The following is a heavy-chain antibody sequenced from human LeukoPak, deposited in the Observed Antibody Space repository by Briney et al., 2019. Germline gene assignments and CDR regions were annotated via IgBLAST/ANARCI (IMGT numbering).Heavy chain of an antibody. CDR3: ARDLDYSTGFDY. CDR1: GXTFSSSTFGSYT. CDR2: ISSTGTYI. Sequence: PGGSLRLSCATSGXTFSSSTFGSYTMNWVRQAPGKGLEWVSSISSTGTYIYYTASVKGRFTISRDIANSLLYLQMNSLRADDTAVYYCARDLDYSTGFDYWGQGTLVTVSS. J-gene: IGHJ4*02. V-gene: IGHV3-21*01. D-gene: IGHD4-11*01.